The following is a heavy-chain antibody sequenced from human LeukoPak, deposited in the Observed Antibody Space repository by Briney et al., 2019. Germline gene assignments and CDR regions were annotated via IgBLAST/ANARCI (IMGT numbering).Heavy chain of an antibody. D-gene: IGHD2-2*01. CDR3: AKSSTTTCYSPIDL. CDR2: ISDSGGAT. Sequence: GGPLRLSCAASGFTFGRYAMSWVRQAPGKGLEWVSAISDSGGATYYANSVKGRFTISRDNSKNTLYLQVDRLRAEDTAVYSCAKSSTTTCYSPIDLWGQGTLVTVSS. V-gene: IGHV3-23*01. CDR1: GFTFGRYA. J-gene: IGHJ4*02.